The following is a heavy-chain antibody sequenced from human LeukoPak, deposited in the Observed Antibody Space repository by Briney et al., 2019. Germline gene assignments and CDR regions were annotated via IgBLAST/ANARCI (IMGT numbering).Heavy chain of an antibody. V-gene: IGHV4-59*01. Sequence: SETLSLTCTVSGGSISSYYWSWIRQPPGKGLEWIGYIYYSGSTNYNPSLKSRVTISVDTSKNQFSLKLSSVTAADTAVCYCARDPAVAGSHWFDPWGQGTLVTVSS. CDR2: IYYSGST. D-gene: IGHD6-19*01. CDR1: GGSISSYY. CDR3: ARDPAVAGSHWFDP. J-gene: IGHJ5*02.